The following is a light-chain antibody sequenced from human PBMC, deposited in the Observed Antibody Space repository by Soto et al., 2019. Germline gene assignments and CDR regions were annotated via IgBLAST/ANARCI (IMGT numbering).Light chain of an antibody. J-gene: IGLJ7*01. CDR3: PSYDSRIGAV. CDR2: EDN. V-gene: IGLV6-57*01. Sequence: NFMLTQPHSVSESPGKTVTISCTRSSGSIASNYVQWYQQRPGSSPTTVIYEDNQRPSGVPDRFSGSIDSSSNSASLTISALKTEDEADYYCPSYDSRIGAVFGGGTQLTVL. CDR1: SGSIASNY.